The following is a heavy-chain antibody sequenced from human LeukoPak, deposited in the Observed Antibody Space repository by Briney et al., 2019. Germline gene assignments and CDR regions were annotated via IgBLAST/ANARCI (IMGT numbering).Heavy chain of an antibody. D-gene: IGHD2-21*01. J-gene: IGHJ5*02. Sequence: GGSLRLSCAASGLTFSRNGMHWVRQAPGKGLEWLAFIQYDGSSKYYAASVKGRFTVSRDNSKNTLWLQMNILRVEDTAVYYCAREVSAQAIHGFDPWGQGTLVTISS. CDR3: AREVSAQAIHGFDP. CDR1: GLTFSRNG. V-gene: IGHV3-30*02. CDR2: IQYDGSSK.